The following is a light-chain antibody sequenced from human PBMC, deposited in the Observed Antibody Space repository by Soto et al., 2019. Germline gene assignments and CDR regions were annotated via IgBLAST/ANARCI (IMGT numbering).Light chain of an antibody. Sequence: EIVMTQSPATLSVSPGESATLSCRASQSVRSNLAWYQQKPGQAPRLLIYGASTRATGIPARFSGSGSGTEFTLTISSLQSEDFAVYYCHQYNNWPLFGGGTKVDIK. J-gene: IGKJ4*01. CDR1: QSVRSN. V-gene: IGKV3-15*01. CDR3: HQYNNWPL. CDR2: GAS.